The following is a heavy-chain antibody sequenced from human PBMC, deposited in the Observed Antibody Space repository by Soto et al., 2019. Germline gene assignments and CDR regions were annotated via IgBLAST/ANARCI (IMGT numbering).Heavy chain of an antibody. Sequence: QVQLVQSGAEVKKPGASVKVSCKASGYTFTSYAMHWVRQAPGQRLEWMGWINAGNGNTKYSQKFQGRVTITRDTSASTAYMELSSLRSEDMAVYYCARDSSGWYPNWFDPWGQGTLVTVSS. CDR3: ARDSSGWYPNWFDP. CDR1: GYTFTSYA. CDR2: INAGNGNT. V-gene: IGHV1-3*01. J-gene: IGHJ5*02. D-gene: IGHD6-19*01.